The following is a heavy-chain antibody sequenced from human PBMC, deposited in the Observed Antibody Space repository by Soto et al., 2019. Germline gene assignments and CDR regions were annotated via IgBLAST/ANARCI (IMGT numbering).Heavy chain of an antibody. CDR3: ARGLASETVDS. CDR2: IYDSGST. J-gene: IGHJ4*02. Sequence: QVQLQESGPGLVKPSQTLSLTCTVSGGSITNNHYYWSWIRQSPGKGLEWLGHIYDSGSTYNNPSLGGRATVSVDTSKNQFSLKLSSVTAADTAMYYCARGLASETVDSWGQGTLVTVPS. V-gene: IGHV4-30-4*01. CDR1: GGSITNNHYY. D-gene: IGHD3-9*01.